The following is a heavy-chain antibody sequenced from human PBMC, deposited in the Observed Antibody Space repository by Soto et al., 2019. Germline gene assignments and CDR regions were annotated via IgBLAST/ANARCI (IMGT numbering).Heavy chain of an antibody. CDR3: ARDLYCSGGSCYRANWFDP. CDR1: GYTFTSYG. J-gene: IGHJ5*02. Sequence: GASVQVSCKASGYTFTSYGISWVRQAPGQGLEWMGWISAYNGNTNYAQKLQGRVTMTTDTSTSTAYMELRSLRSDDTAVYYCARDLYCSGGSCYRANWFDPWGQGTLVTVSS. V-gene: IGHV1-18*01. D-gene: IGHD2-15*01. CDR2: ISAYNGNT.